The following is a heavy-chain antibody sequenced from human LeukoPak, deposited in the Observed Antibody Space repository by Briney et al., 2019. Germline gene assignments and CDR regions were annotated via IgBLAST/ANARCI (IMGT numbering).Heavy chain of an antibody. CDR2: ITPIFGTA. Sequence: SVKVSCKASGGTFSSYAISWVRQAPGQGLEWMGGITPIFGTANYAQKFQGRVTITADESTSTAYMELSSLRSEDTAVYYCARATQYCSSTSCHLGYWGQGTLVTVSS. V-gene: IGHV1-69*13. D-gene: IGHD2-2*01. J-gene: IGHJ4*02. CDR1: GGTFSSYA. CDR3: ARATQYCSSTSCHLGY.